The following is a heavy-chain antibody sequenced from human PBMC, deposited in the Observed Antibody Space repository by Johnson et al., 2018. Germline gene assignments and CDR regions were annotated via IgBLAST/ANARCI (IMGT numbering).Heavy chain of an antibody. Sequence: QVQLQQWGAGLLKPSETLSLTCAVYGGSFSDYYWSWIRQPPGKGLEWIGEIHYRASTNYNPSLKSRVTIPVATSKNQFSLNRSSVIAADTGVYYCARAPLGATRTQYFQHWGQGTLVIVSS. CDR1: GGSFSDYY. CDR3: ARAPLGATRTQYFQH. CDR2: IHYRAST. J-gene: IGHJ1*01. V-gene: IGHV4-34*01. D-gene: IGHD1-26*01.